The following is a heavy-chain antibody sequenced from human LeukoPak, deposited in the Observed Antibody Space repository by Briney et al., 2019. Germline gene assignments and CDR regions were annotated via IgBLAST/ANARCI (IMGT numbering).Heavy chain of an antibody. CDR1: GYSFTSYW. CDR2: IYPGDSDT. CDR3: ARRSSEIIYYYGMDV. V-gene: IGHV5-51*01. Sequence: GESLKISCKGSGYSFTSYWIGWVRQMPGKGLEWMGIIYPGDSDTRYSPSFQGQVTISADKSISTAYLQWSSLKASDTAMYYCARRSSEIIYYYGMDVWGQGTTVTVSS. J-gene: IGHJ6*02. D-gene: IGHD5/OR15-5a*01.